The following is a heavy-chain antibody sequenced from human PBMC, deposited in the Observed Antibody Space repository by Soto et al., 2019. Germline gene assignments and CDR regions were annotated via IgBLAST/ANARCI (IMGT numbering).Heavy chain of an antibody. Sequence: PSETLSLTCTVSGGSVSSGSYYWSWIRQPPGKGLEWIGYIYNSGSTNYNPSLKSRVTISVDTSKNHFSLRMSSVTAADTAVYYCARESGSGSYYSDYWGRGTLVTVSS. CDR2: IYNSGST. D-gene: IGHD3-10*01. CDR1: GGSVSSGSYY. V-gene: IGHV4-61*03. CDR3: ARESGSGSYYSDY. J-gene: IGHJ4*02.